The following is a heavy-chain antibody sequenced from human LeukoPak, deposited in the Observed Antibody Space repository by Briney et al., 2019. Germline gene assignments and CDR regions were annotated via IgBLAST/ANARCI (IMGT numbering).Heavy chain of an antibody. D-gene: IGHD1-14*01. V-gene: IGHV3-53*01. J-gene: IGHJ4*02. CDR1: GFTVITND. CDR2: LYSDGNT. CDR3: ARGVEPLAANSMAY. Sequence: GGSLRLSCAASGFTVITNDMTWVRQAPGKGLEWVSVLYSDGNTKYADSVQGRFTISRDNSKNTLYLEMNSLSPDDTAVYYCARGVEPLAANSMAYWGQGTLVTVSS.